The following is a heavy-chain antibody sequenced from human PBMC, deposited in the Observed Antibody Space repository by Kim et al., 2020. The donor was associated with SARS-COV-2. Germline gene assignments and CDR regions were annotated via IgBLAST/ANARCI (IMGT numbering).Heavy chain of an antibody. J-gene: IGHJ6*02. D-gene: IGHD2-2*01. CDR2: IYTSGST. V-gene: IGHV4-61*02. CDR1: GGSISSGSYY. Sequence: SETLSLTCTVSGGSISSGSYYWSWIRQPAGKGLEWIGRIYTSGSTNYNPSLKSRVTISVDTSKNQFSLKLSSVTAADTAVYYCARDPIVVVPAAMLRRYYYYGMDVWGQGTTVTVSS. CDR3: ARDPIVVVPAAMLRRYYYYGMDV.